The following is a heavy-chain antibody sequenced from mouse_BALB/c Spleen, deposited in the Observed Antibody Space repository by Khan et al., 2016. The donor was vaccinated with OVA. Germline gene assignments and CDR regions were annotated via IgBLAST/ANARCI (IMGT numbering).Heavy chain of an antibody. CDR1: GYSITSGYA. CDR2: ISYSGVT. D-gene: IGHD1-1*01. J-gene: IGHJ2*01. CDR3: ARGNYYGYYFDY. V-gene: IGHV3-2*02. Sequence: EVQLVESGPGLVKPSQSLSLTCTVTGYSITSGYAWNWIRQFPGNKLEWMGYISYSGVTSYTPSPKSRISINRDTSKNQFFLQLNSVTTEDTATYYCARGNYYGYYFDYWGQGTTLTVAS.